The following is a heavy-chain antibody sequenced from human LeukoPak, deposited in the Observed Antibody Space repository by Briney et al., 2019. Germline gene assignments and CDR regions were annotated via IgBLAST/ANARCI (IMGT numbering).Heavy chain of an antibody. V-gene: IGHV3-33*01. Sequence: GGSLRLSCASSGFTFSSYGMHWVRQAPGKGLEWVAFIWYEADKEFYGDSVKGRFTISRDNAKNSLYLQMNSLRAEDTAVYYCARDYDILTGRTNDAFDIWGQGTMVTVSS. J-gene: IGHJ3*02. CDR1: GFTFSSYG. CDR2: IWYEADKE. D-gene: IGHD3-9*01. CDR3: ARDYDILTGRTNDAFDI.